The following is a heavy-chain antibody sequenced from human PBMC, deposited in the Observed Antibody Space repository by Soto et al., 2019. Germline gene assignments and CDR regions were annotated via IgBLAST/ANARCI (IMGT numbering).Heavy chain of an antibody. Sequence: PSETLSLTCAVSGGSISSSNWWSWVRQPPGKGLEWIGEIYHSGSTNYNPSLKSRVTISVDKSKNQFSLKLSSVTAADTAVYYCARGGPNRSSGPSDYWGQGTLVTVSS. CDR2: IYHSGST. D-gene: IGHD6-19*01. CDR3: ARGGPNRSSGPSDY. CDR1: GGSISSSNW. J-gene: IGHJ4*02. V-gene: IGHV4-4*02.